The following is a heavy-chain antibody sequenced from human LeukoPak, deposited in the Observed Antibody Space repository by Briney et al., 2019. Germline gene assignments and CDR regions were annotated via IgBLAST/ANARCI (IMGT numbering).Heavy chain of an antibody. CDR3: ARTGYTTAPKQARWIDY. J-gene: IGHJ4*02. D-gene: IGHD6-13*01. CDR1: GFTFSSYS. CDR2: ISSSSSTI. Sequence: GGSLRLSCAASGFTFSSYSMNWVRQAPGKGLEWVSYISSSSSTIYYADSVKGRFTISRDNAKNSLYLQMSSLRAEDTAVYYCARTGYTTAPKQARWIDYWGQGTLVTVSS. V-gene: IGHV3-48*01.